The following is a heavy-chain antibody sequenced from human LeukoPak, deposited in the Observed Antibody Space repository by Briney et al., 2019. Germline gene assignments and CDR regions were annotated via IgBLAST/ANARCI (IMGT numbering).Heavy chain of an antibody. CDR3: ASARGDFWTSYYSY. J-gene: IGHJ4*02. D-gene: IGHD3/OR15-3a*01. CDR2: ISSSSSCI. Sequence: GSLRLSCAASGFPFSSYSVNWVRQAPGKGLEWVSSISSSSSCIYYADSVEGRFTISRDNAKNSLYLQMNSLRAEDTAVYYCASARGDFWTSYYSYWGQGTLVTVSS. V-gene: IGHV3-21*01. CDR1: GFPFSSYS.